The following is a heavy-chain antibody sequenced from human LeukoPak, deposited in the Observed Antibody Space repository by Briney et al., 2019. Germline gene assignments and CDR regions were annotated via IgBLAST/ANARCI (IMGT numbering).Heavy chain of an antibody. V-gene: IGHV3-11*04. J-gene: IGHJ3*02. CDR3: ARAKYDSSGYYYSGFDI. CDR1: GFTLSDHY. Sequence: PGGSLRLSCAASGFTLSDHYMGWIRQAPGKGLEWVSYITTRGSPIYYADSVEGRFTMSRDNAKKSLYLQMNSLRAEDTAVYYCARAKYDSSGYYYSGFDIWGQGTMVTVSS. D-gene: IGHD3-22*01. CDR2: ITTRGSPI.